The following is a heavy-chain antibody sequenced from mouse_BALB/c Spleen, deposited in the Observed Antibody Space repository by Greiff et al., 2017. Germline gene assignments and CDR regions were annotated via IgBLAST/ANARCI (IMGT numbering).Heavy chain of an antibody. V-gene: IGHV1S34*01. J-gene: IGHJ4*01. CDR1: GYSFTGYY. CDR3: AGYGNYYAMDY. D-gene: IGHD2-10*02. CDR2: ISCYNGAT. Sequence: LVKTGASVKISCKASGYSFTGYYMHWVKQSHRKSLEWIGYISCYNGATSYNQKFKGKATFTVDTSSSTAYMQFNSLTSEDSAVYYCAGYGNYYAMDYWGQGTSVTVSS.